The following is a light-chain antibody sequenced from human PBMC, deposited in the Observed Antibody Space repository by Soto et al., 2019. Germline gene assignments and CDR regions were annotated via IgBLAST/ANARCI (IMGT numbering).Light chain of an antibody. J-gene: IGKJ4*01. V-gene: IGKV1-9*01. CDR2: AAS. CDR3: QQLNSYPLT. Sequence: DIHLTQSPSFLSASVGDRVTITCRASQGITSYLAWYQQKPGKAPKLLIYAASTLQSGVPSRFSVSGSGTEFTLTINSLQPEDFATYYCQQLNSYPLTFGGGTKVEIK. CDR1: QGITSY.